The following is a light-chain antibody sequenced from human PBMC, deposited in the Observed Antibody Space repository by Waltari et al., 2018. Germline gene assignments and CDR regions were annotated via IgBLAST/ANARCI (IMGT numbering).Light chain of an antibody. V-gene: IGLV2-8*01. CDR1: SSDVGAYDH. Sequence: QSALTQPPSASGSPGQSVTISCTDTSSDVGAYDHIAWYHQHPGTAPKLLIYEVRKRPSGVPRRFSGSRSGNTASLTVSGLQAEDEADYYCTSDAEGNNFYVFGTGTKVTVL. CDR2: EVR. CDR3: TSDAEGNNFYV. J-gene: IGLJ1*01.